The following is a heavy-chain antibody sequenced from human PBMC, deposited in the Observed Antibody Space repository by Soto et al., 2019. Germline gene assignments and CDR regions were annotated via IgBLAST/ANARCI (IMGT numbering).Heavy chain of an antibody. D-gene: IGHD2-2*02. V-gene: IGHV3-23*01. Sequence: GGSLRLSCAASGLTFSIYAMSWVPEAPGKGLEWVSGISYRGSSTYYADYVKGRSTISRDKPKNTLHLQMNSLRGEDTAVYYCAKCAGDPTTSRYMGIDYWGRGTLVTVSS. CDR3: AKCAGDPTTSRYMGIDY. CDR1: GLTFSIYA. J-gene: IGHJ4*02. CDR2: ISYRGSST.